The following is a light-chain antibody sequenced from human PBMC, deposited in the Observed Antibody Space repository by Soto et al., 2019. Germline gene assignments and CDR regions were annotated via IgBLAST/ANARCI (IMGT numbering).Light chain of an antibody. CDR2: GAS. CDR3: QQYYSHPSP. Sequence: DIVMTQSPDSLAVSLGERATINCKSSQSVLYSSNNKNYLGWFQQTPVQTRELRIYGASTRDSGVPDRFSCSGSGTDFPLTFNSLQAEDVAVYYCQQYYSHPSPFAQGPRLPIK. V-gene: IGKV4-1*01. J-gene: IGKJ2*01. CDR1: QSVLYSSNNKNY.